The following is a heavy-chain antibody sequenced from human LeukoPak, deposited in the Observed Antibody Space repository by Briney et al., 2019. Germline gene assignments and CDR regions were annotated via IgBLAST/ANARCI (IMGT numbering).Heavy chain of an antibody. D-gene: IGHD3-10*01. CDR2: IYHSGST. V-gene: IGHV4-30-2*01. CDR3: ARGGALYGSGNYYYYYGMDV. J-gene: IGHJ6*02. CDR1: GGSISSGGYS. Sequence: PSETLSLTCAVSGGSISSGGYSWSWIRQPPGKGLDWIGYIYHSGSTYYNPSLKSRVTISVDRSKNQFSLKLSSVTAADTAVYYCARGGALYGSGNYYYYYGMDVWGQGTTVTVSS.